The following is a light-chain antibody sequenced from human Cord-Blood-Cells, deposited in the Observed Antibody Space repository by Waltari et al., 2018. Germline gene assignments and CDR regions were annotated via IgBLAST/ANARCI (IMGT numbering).Light chain of an antibody. J-gene: IGKJ2*03. CDR2: AAS. CDR1: QSIRSY. V-gene: IGKV1-39*01. CDR3: QESYSTPYS. Sequence: DVQITESPSSLSASVGDRVTINCRASQSIRSYLNWYQQKPGKAPKLLLYAASSLQSGVPSRFSGSGSGTDFTLTISSLQPEDFATYYCQESYSTPYSFGQGTKLEIK.